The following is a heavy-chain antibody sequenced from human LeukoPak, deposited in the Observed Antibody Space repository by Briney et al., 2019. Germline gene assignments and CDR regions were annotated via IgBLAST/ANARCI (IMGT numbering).Heavy chain of an antibody. Sequence: GGSLRLSCAASGFTLSRYWMHWVRQAPGKGLVWVSRSNFDESSISYADSVKGRFTISRDNAKNTLYLQMNSLRAEDTAVYYCVRGLVMSVTTWRAFDIWGQGTVVSVSS. CDR2: SNFDESSI. CDR3: VRGLVMSVTTWRAFDI. V-gene: IGHV3-74*01. CDR1: GFTLSRYW. J-gene: IGHJ3*02. D-gene: IGHD4-17*01.